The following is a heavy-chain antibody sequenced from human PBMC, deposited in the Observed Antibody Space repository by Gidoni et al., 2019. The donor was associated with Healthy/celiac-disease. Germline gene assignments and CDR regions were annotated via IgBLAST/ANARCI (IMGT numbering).Heavy chain of an antibody. Sequence: QLQLQASGPGLVKPSETLSLTCTVSGGSISSSSYYWGWIRQPPGKGLEWIGSIYYSGSTYYNPSLKSRVTISVDTSKNQFSLKLSSVTAADTAVYYCASLDIVAYYFDYWGQGTLVTVSS. D-gene: IGHD5-12*01. V-gene: IGHV4-39*01. CDR3: ASLDIVAYYFDY. CDR2: IYYSGST. CDR1: GGSISSSSYY. J-gene: IGHJ4*02.